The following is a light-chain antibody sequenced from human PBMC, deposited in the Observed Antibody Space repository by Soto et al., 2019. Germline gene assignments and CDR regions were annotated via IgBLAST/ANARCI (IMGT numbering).Light chain of an antibody. V-gene: IGKV1-5*03. CDR2: KAS. CDR1: QTISSW. J-gene: IGKJ1*01. Sequence: DIQMTQSPSALSASVGDRVTMTCRAIQTISSWLAWYQQKPGKAPKLLIYKASTLKSGVPSRFSGSGSGTEFTLTISSLQPDDFATYYCQHYNSYSEAFGQGTKV. CDR3: QHYNSYSEA.